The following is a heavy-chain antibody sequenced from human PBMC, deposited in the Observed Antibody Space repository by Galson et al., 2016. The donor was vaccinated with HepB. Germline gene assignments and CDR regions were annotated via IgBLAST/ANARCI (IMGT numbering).Heavy chain of an antibody. D-gene: IGHD1-26*01. J-gene: IGHJ3*01. Sequence: SLRLSCAASGFTLRNYWMTWVRQAPGKGLEWVANINEDGTKRNYVESMKGRFTISRDNAQNSLYLQMYSLTAEDTAMYFCARDVGGLIEEVGGGNLYYDAFDVWGHGTMVTVSS. CDR1: GFTLRNYW. CDR2: INEDGTKR. V-gene: IGHV3-7*03. CDR3: ARDVGGLIEEVGGGNLYYDAFDV.